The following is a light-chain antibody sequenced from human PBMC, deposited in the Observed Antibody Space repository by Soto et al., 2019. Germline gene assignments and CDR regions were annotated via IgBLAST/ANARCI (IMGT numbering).Light chain of an antibody. V-gene: IGLV1-40*01. CDR2: GNS. CDR3: QSYDSSLSGFVV. CDR1: SSNIGAGYD. Sequence: VVTQPPSVSGAPGQRVTISCTGSSSNIGAGYDVHWYQQLPGTAPKLLIYGNSNRPSGVPDRFSGSKSGTSASLAITGFQAEDEADYYCQSYDSSLSGFVVFGGGTKLTVL. J-gene: IGLJ2*01.